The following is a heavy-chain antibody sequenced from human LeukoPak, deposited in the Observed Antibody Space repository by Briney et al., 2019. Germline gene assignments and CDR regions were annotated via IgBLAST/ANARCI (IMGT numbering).Heavy chain of an antibody. CDR1: GFTFSSYA. Sequence: PGGSLRLSCAASGFTFSSYAMSWVRQAPGKGLEWVSVIYSGGSTYYADSVKGRSTISRDNSKNTLYLQMNSLRAEDTAVYYCAKDRTVTYGMDVWGQGTTVTVSS. D-gene: IGHD4-11*01. V-gene: IGHV3-66*01. CDR3: AKDRTVTYGMDV. J-gene: IGHJ6*02. CDR2: IYSGGST.